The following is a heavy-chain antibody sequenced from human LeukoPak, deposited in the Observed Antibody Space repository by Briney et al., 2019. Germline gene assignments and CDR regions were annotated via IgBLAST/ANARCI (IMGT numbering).Heavy chain of an antibody. D-gene: IGHD4-17*01. J-gene: IGHJ4*02. CDR3: ARDPAGYGDYPDY. V-gene: IGHV3-74*01. CDR2: ISHDGSNT. Sequence: PGGSLRLSCAASGFTFSTYWMHWVRQAPGKGLVWVSRISHDGSNTNYADSVNARFSISRDNAKNTLYLQMNSLRAEDTAVYYCARDPAGYGDYPDYWGQGTLVTVS. CDR1: GFTFSTYW.